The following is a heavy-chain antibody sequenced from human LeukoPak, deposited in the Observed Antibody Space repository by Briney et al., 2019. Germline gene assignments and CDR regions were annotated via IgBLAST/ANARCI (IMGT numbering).Heavy chain of an antibody. CDR3: ARGGYYASGNDFRFDP. J-gene: IGHJ5*02. D-gene: IGHD3-10*01. CDR2: IYYSGIT. V-gene: IGHV4-39*07. Sequence: SETLSLTCTVSGGSISSSSYYWGWIRQPPGKGLEWIGSIYYSGITYYNPSLKSRATISVDTSKNQFSLKLNSVTAADTAVYYCARGGYYASGNDFRFDPWGQGTLVTVSS. CDR1: GGSISSSSYY.